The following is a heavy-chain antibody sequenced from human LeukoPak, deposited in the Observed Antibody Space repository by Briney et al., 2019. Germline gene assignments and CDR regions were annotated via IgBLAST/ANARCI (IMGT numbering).Heavy chain of an antibody. V-gene: IGHV1-3*03. CDR3: ARAGPIAAAGTPLGWFDP. J-gene: IGHJ5*02. CDR1: GYTFTSYA. D-gene: IGHD6-13*01. CDR2: INAGNGNT. Sequence: ASVKVSCKASGYTFTSYAMHWVRQAPGQRLEWMGWINAGNGNTKYSQEFQGRVTITRDTSASTAYMELSSLRSEDMAVYYCARAGPIAAAGTPLGWFDPWGQGTLVTVSS.